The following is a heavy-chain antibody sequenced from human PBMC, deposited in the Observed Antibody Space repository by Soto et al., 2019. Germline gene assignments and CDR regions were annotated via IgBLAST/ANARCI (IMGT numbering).Heavy chain of an antibody. CDR3: ARPIGGDFWSGYYSSGAGGFDP. V-gene: IGHV4-34*01. D-gene: IGHD3-3*01. CDR1: GGSFIGYY. Sequence: SETLSLTCAVYGGSFIGYYWSWILQPPWKGLEWIGEINHSGSTNYNPSLKSRVTISVDTSKNQFSLKLSSVTAADTVVYYCARPIGGDFWSGYYSSGAGGFDPWGQGTLVTVSS. J-gene: IGHJ5*02. CDR2: INHSGST.